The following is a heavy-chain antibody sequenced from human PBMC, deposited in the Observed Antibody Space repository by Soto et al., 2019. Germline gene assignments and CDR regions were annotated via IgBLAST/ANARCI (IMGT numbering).Heavy chain of an antibody. J-gene: IGHJ4*02. CDR2: TYYNGNA. CDR1: GGSIDRSNYY. V-gene: IGHV4-39*01. Sequence: QLQLQESGPGLVKPSETLSLTCTVSGGSIDRSNYYWDWIRQPPGKGLEWIGTTYYNGNAYYNPSLKSRVTMSVDTSKNQFSLKLISVTAADTAVYYCARHFVAVVIKGWGYWGQGTLVTVFS. CDR3: ARHFVAVVIKGWGY. D-gene: IGHD3-22*01.